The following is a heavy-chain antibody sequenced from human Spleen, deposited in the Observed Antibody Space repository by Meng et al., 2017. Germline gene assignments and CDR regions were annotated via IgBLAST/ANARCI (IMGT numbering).Heavy chain of an antibody. CDR3: AKFGSGIN. D-gene: IGHD3-10*01. Sequence: GGSLRLSCAAAGFTFSNYWMDWVRQAPGKGLVWVSRISNDGRSTAYADSVKGRFTISRDNAKKSLYLQMNSLRAEDTALYYCAKFGSGINWGQGTLVTVSS. J-gene: IGHJ4*02. CDR2: ISNDGRST. V-gene: IGHV3-74*01. CDR1: GFTFSNYW.